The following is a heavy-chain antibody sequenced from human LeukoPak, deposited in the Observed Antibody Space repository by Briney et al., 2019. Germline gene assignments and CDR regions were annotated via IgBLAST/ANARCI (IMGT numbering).Heavy chain of an antibody. CDR1: GFTFSTYW. D-gene: IGHD4-17*01. Sequence: GGSLRLSCAASGFTFSTYWMSWVRQAPGKGLEWVANIKGDGSEKYYVNSMKGRVTISRDNAKSSLYLQLNSLRAEDTAVYYCARDFPRSDGDSSNYFDYWGQGTLVTVSS. V-gene: IGHV3-7*01. J-gene: IGHJ4*02. CDR3: ARDFPRSDGDSSNYFDY. CDR2: IKGDGSEK.